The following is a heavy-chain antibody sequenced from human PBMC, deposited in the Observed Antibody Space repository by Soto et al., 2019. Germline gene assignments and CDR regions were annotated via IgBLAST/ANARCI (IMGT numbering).Heavy chain of an antibody. V-gene: IGHV1-69*06. J-gene: IGHJ4*02. D-gene: IGHD1-26*01. CDR1: GGTLSSYA. CDR2: IIPIFGTA. CDR3: ARKGELLHFDY. Sequence: ASVKVSCKASGGTLSSYAISWVRQAPGQGLEWMGGIIPIFGTANYAQKFQGRVTITADKSTSTAYMELSSLRPEDTAVYYCARKGELLHFDYWGQGTLVTVSS.